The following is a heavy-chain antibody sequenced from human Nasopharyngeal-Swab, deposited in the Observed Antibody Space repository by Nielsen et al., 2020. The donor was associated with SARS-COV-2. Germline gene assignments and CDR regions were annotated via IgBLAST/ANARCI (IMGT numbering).Heavy chain of an antibody. J-gene: IGHJ6*02. V-gene: IGHV4-38-2*02. CDR3: ARGSPQTYYYYGMDV. CDR2: IYHSGST. Sequence: SETLSLTCTVSGYSISSGYYWGWIRQPPGKGLEWIGSIYHSGSTYYNPSLKSRVTISVDTSKNQFSLKLSSVTAADTAVYYCARGSPQTYYYYGMDVWGQGTTVTVSS. D-gene: IGHD6-6*01. CDR1: GYSISSGYY.